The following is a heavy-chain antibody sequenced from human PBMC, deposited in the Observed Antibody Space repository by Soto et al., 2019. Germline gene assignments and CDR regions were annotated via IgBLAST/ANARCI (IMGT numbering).Heavy chain of an antibody. V-gene: IGHV3-7*01. CDR1: GFTFSSYW. J-gene: IGHJ6*02. CDR3: ARDRGRPDLRDTHYYDSSDLDYGTHV. CDR2: INQDGSEK. D-gene: IGHD3-22*01. Sequence: EVRLVESGGGLVQPGGSLTLSCAASGFTFSSYWMTWVRQAPGKVLEWVANINQDGSEKYYMDSMKGRFTISRDNAKNSLLLQLNSLRAEDTAVYYCARDRGRPDLRDTHYYDSSDLDYGTHVWGQGTTVTVSS.